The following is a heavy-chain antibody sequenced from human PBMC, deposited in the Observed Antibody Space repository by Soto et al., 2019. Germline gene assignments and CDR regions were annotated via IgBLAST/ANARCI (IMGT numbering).Heavy chain of an antibody. D-gene: IGHD2-15*01. J-gene: IGHJ4*02. CDR2: IYNSGIT. CDR1: GGSISSGDYS. Sequence: SETLSLTCTVSGGSISSGDYSWSWVRQSPGKGLEWIGHIYNSGITYYNPSLKSRVVISIDTSKNQFSLKLSSLTAADTAVYYCARFRYCSGGSCYRQRNYFDYWGQGTLVTVSS. CDR3: ARFRYCSGGSCYRQRNYFDY. V-gene: IGHV4-30-4*01.